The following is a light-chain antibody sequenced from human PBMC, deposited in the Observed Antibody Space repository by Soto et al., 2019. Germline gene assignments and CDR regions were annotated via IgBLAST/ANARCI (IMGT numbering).Light chain of an antibody. J-gene: IGKJ4*01. Sequence: PGERATLSCRASQSVTSNYLAWYQQKLGQPPRLLIYGASNRAAGIPDRFSGSGSGTDFTLTIARLETEDFAVYHCQQYSNSPLTFGGGTKVDIK. CDR2: GAS. CDR3: QQYSNSPLT. V-gene: IGKV3-20*01. CDR1: QSVTSNY.